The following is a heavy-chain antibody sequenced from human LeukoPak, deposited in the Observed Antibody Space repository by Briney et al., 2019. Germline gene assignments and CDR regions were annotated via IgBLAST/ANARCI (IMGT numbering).Heavy chain of an antibody. J-gene: IGHJ4*02. V-gene: IGHV3-30*18. D-gene: IGHD6-19*01. CDR1: GFTFSSYG. CDR2: ISYDGSNK. CDR3: AKDSVQWLRGRGGNYFDY. Sequence: GGSLRNSCAASGFTFSSYGMHWGRQAPRERLEWVAVISYDGSNKYYADSVKGRFTISTANSKNKLYLQMNSLRAEETAVDYCAKDSVQWLRGRGGNYFDYWGQGTLVTVSS.